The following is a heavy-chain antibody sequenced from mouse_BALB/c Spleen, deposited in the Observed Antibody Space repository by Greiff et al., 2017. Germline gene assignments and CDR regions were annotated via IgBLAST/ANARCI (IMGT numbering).Heavy chain of an antibody. CDR1: GFNIKDTY. J-gene: IGHJ4*01. CDR2: IDPANGNT. V-gene: IGHV14-3*02. Sequence: EVQLQQSGAELVKPGASVKLSCTASGFNIKDTYMHWVKQRPEQGLEWIGRIDPANGNTKYDPKFQGKATITADTSSNTAYLQLSSLTSEDTAVYYCANVPPYAMDYWGQGTSVTVSS. CDR3: ANVPPYAMDY.